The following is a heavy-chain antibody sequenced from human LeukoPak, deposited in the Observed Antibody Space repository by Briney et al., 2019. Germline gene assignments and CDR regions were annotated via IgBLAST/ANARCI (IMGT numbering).Heavy chain of an antibody. V-gene: IGHV3-7*01. J-gene: IGHJ6*03. D-gene: IGHD2-2*01. Sequence: GGSLRLSCAASGFTFSSYWMSWVRQAPGKGLEWVANIKQDGSEKYYVDSVKGRFTISRDNAKNSLYLQMNSLRAEDTAVYYCARGDQLRSDYYYYYMDVWGKATTVTVSS. CDR2: IKQDGSEK. CDR1: GFTFSSYW. CDR3: ARGDQLRSDYYYYYMDV.